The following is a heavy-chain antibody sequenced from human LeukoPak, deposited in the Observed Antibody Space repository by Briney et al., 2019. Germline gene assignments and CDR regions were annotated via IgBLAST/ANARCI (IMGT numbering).Heavy chain of an antibody. CDR3: ARDRSMTNDAFDI. J-gene: IGHJ3*02. Sequence: ASVNVSCKASGYTFTDYYMHWVRQAPGQGLEWMGWINPNSGCTNYAQKFQGRVTMNRDTSISTDYMELSRLRSDDTAVYYCARDRSMTNDAFDIWGQGTMVTVSS. CDR1: GYTFTDYY. V-gene: IGHV1-2*02. CDR2: INPNSGCT.